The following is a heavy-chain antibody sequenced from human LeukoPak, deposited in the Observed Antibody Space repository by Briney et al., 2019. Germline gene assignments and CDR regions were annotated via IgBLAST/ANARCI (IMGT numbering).Heavy chain of an antibody. CDR1: GGSFSGYY. V-gene: IGHV4-34*01. J-gene: IGHJ4*02. Sequence: PSETQSLTCAVYGGSFSGYYWSWIRQPPGKGLEWIGEINHSGSTNYNPSLKSRVTISVDTSKNQFSLKLSSVTAADTAVYYCARGRVTMVRGVFPFDYWGQGTLVTVSS. CDR3: ARGRVTMVRGVFPFDY. CDR2: INHSGST. D-gene: IGHD3-10*01.